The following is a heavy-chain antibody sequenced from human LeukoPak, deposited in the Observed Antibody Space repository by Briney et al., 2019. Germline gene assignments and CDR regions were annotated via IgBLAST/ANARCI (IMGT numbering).Heavy chain of an antibody. D-gene: IGHD6-13*01. V-gene: IGHV3-30-3*01. CDR1: GFTFSSYA. J-gene: IGHJ4*02. Sequence: GGSLRLSCAASGFTFSSYAMHWVRQAPGKGLEWVAVISYDGSNKYYADSVKGRFTISRDNSKNTLYLQMNSLRAEDTAVYYCAYSSSSGEFDYWGRGPWSPSPQ. CDR3: AYSSSSGEFDY. CDR2: ISYDGSNK.